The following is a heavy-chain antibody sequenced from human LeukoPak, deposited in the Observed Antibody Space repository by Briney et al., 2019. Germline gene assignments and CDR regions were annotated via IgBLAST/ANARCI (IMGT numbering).Heavy chain of an antibody. CDR3: NRFSGWPDY. CDR2: IYYSGST. CDR1: GGSISSSSYY. D-gene: IGHD6-19*01. Sequence: SETLSLTCTVSGGSISSSSYYWGWIRQPPGKGLEWIGSIYYSGSTHYNPSLKSRVPISVDTSKNQFSLKLSSVTAADTAVYYCNRFSGWPDYWGQGTLVTVSS. V-gene: IGHV4-39*01. J-gene: IGHJ4*02.